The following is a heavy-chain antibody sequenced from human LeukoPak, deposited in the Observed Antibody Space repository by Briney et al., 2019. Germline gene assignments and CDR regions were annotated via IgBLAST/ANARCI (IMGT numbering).Heavy chain of an antibody. Sequence: GGSLRLSCAASGFTVSSNHMSWVRQAPGKGLEGVSVIYSGGSTYYADSVKGRFTISRHNSKNTLYLQMNSLRAEDTAVYYCARVRYSSSLDYWGQGTLVTVSS. CDR3: ARVRYSSSLDY. J-gene: IGHJ4*02. D-gene: IGHD6-6*01. CDR2: IYSGGST. CDR1: GFTVSSNH. V-gene: IGHV3-53*04.